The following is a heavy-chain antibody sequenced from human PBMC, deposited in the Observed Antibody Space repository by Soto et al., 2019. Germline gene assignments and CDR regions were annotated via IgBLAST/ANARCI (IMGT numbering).Heavy chain of an antibody. J-gene: IGHJ4*02. CDR3: AREPATAKPEGVDF. CDR1: GYTFTHYY. Sequence: QVQLVQSGAEVKKPGASVKVSCKASGYTFTHYYMHWVRQAPGQGLEWMGIINPNSGGTKYAPKFQGGVTMTRDTSITTAYMELSRLRSGDTAVYYCAREPATAKPEGVDFWGQGTLVTVSS. CDR2: INPNSGGT. V-gene: IGHV1-2*02. D-gene: IGHD1-1*01.